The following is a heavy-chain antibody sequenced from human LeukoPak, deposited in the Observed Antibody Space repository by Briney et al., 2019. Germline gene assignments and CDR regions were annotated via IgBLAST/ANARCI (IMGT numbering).Heavy chain of an antibody. CDR3: ARDCLGITDAFDI. Sequence: GGSLRLSCAASGFTFSSYSMNWVRQAPGKGLEWVSSISSSSYIYYADSVKGRFTISRDNAKNSLYLQMNSLRAEDTAVYYCARDCLGITDAFDIWGQGTMVAVSS. CDR1: GFTFSSYS. V-gene: IGHV3-21*01. D-gene: IGHD3-16*01. J-gene: IGHJ3*02. CDR2: ISSSSYI.